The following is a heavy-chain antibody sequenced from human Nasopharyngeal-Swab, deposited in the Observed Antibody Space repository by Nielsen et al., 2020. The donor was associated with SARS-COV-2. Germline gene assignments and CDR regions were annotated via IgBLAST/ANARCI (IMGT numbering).Heavy chain of an antibody. CDR2: ICYSGAT. V-gene: IGHV4-39*01. J-gene: IGHJ6*03. CDR3: VRDNYYHYYMDV. Sequence: RQAPGKGLEWIGSICYSGATYYSPSLKSRLTISVDTSQNQFSLTVSSVTASDTAVYYCVRDNYYHYYMDVWGQGTTVTVSS. D-gene: IGHD2-15*01.